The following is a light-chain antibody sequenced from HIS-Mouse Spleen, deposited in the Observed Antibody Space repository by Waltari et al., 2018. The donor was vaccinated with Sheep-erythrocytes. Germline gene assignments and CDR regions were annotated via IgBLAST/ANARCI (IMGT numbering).Light chain of an antibody. CDR1: KLGDKY. CDR2: QDS. Sequence: SYELTQPPSVSVSPGQTASITCSGDKLGDKYACWYQQKPGQSPVLVIYQDSKRPSGVSNRFSGSKSGNTASLTISGLQAEDEADYYCSSYTSSSTLYVFGTGTKVTVL. V-gene: IGLV3-1*01. J-gene: IGLJ1*01. CDR3: SSYTSSSTLYV.